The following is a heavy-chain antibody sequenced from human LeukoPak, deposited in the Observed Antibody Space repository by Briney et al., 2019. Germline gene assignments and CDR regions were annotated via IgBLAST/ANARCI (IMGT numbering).Heavy chain of an antibody. D-gene: IGHD3-16*01. CDR3: TRGGIYPYYFDY. CDR2: IRSKAYGGTT. V-gene: IGHV3-49*04. Sequence: PGGSLRLPCVASGLTFSNAWMSWVRQAPGKGLEWVGSIRSKAYGGTTEYAASVKGRFTISRDESKSIAYLQMNSLKTEDTAVYYCTRGGIYPYYFDYWGQGTLVTVSS. CDR1: GLTFSNAW. J-gene: IGHJ4*02.